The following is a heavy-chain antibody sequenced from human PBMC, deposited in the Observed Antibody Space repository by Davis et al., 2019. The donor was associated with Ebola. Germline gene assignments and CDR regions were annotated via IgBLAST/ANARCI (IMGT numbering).Heavy chain of an antibody. CDR1: GYSFTAYY. J-gene: IGHJ4*02. CDR3: VRLSFGEVGFDN. D-gene: IGHD3-10*01. V-gene: IGHV1-2*06. CDR2: INPYSGGA. Sequence: ASVKVPCKASGYSFTAYYIHWVRQAPGQGLEWMGRINPYSGGASYAQNFRGRVTMTGDTSIDTTYMELRSPRSDDPAVYYCVRLSFGEVGFDNWGQGTLVTVSS.